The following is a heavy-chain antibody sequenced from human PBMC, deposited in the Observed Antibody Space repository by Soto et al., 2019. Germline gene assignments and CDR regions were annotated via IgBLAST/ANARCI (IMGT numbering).Heavy chain of an antibody. CDR3: ARVYYDYVWGEGAFDI. CDR1: GFTFSDYY. Sequence: LRLSCAASGFTFSDYYMSWIRQAPGKGLEWVSYISSSSSYTNYADSVKGRFTISRDNAKNSLYLQMNSLRAEDTAVYYCARVYYDYVWGEGAFDIWGKGTMVTVSS. V-gene: IGHV3-11*06. J-gene: IGHJ3*02. D-gene: IGHD3-16*01. CDR2: ISSSSSYT.